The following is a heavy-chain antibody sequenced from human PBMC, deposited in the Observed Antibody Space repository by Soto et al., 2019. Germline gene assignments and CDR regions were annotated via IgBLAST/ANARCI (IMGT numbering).Heavy chain of an antibody. CDR3: ARMETFGSLNWFDP. CDR2: MNHGSGNT. CDR1: GYRFPHHD. Sequence: ASVKVSCKASGYRFPHHDVNRLRPATGQGLEWMGGMNHGSGNTGYAQKFQGRVTMTRDISIATAYMELSSLRSDDTAIYYCARMETFGSLNWFDPWGQGTLVSVSS. J-gene: IGHJ5*02. D-gene: IGHD3-16*01. V-gene: IGHV1-8*01.